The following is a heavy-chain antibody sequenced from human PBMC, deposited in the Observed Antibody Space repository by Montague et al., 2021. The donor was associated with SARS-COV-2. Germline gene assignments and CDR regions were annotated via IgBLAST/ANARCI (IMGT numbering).Heavy chain of an antibody. Sequence: SETLSLTCAVYGGSFGDDHWSWIRQPPGKGLEWIGGIKQSGSTNYNPSLKSRVTISVDTSKNQFSLKLTSVTAADTAVYFCARGHLSVSMIVVVFTSASYYFDYWGRGAQVTVSS. CDR3: ARGHLSVSMIVVVFTSASYYFDY. J-gene: IGHJ4*02. CDR1: GGSFGDDH. V-gene: IGHV4-34*01. D-gene: IGHD3-22*01. CDR2: IKQSGST.